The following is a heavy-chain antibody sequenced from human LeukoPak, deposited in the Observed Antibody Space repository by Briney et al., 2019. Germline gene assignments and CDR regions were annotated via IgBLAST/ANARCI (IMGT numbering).Heavy chain of an antibody. CDR3: AKWGDYDVLTGYYVSDY. D-gene: IGHD3-9*01. V-gene: IGHV3-7*03. CDR1: GFTLSSYW. CDR2: IKPDGSEE. J-gene: IGHJ4*02. Sequence: GGSLRLSCAASGFTLSSYWMTWVRQAPGKGLEWVAKIKPDGSEEYYVDSVKGRFTISRDNSKNTVFLQMNSLRAEDTAVYYCAKWGDYDVLTGYYVSDYWGQGTLVTVSS.